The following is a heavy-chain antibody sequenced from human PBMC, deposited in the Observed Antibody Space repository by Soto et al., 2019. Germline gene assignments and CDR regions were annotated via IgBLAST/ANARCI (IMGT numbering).Heavy chain of an antibody. D-gene: IGHD3-16*01. Sequence: PGGSLRLSCAASGFTFSNYSMNWVRQAPGKGLEWVSSISSSSSYIYYADSVKGRFTISRDNAKNSLYLQMNSLRAEDTAVYYCAREGVRLGYGMDVWGQGTTVTVSS. CDR2: ISSSSSYI. V-gene: IGHV3-21*01. CDR3: AREGVRLGYGMDV. CDR1: GFTFSNYS. J-gene: IGHJ6*02.